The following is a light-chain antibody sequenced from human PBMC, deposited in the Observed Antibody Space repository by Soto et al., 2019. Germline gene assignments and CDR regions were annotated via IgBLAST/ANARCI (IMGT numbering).Light chain of an antibody. CDR3: SSYTSSSTLV. CDR1: SSDVGGYNY. Sequence: QSVLTQPASVSGSPGQSITISCTGTSSDVGGYNYVSWYQQHPGKAPKLIIYDVSNRPSGVSNRFSGSKSGNTASLTISGLQAEDEDDYYCSSYTSSSTLVFGGGTKVTVL. CDR2: DVS. V-gene: IGLV2-14*03. J-gene: IGLJ2*01.